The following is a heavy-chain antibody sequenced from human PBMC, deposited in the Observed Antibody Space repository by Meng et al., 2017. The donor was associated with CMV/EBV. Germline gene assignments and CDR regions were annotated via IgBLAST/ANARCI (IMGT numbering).Heavy chain of an antibody. D-gene: IGHD3-10*01. CDR2: ISYDGSNK. CDR3: AREREAAKLLWFGRSGFDY. Sequence: FSSYGMHWVRPAPGKGLEWVAVISYDGSNKYYADSVKGRFTISRDNSKNTLYLQMNSLRAEDTAVYYCAREREAAKLLWFGRSGFDYWGQGTLVTVSS. V-gene: IGHV3-30*19. J-gene: IGHJ4*02. CDR1: FSSYG.